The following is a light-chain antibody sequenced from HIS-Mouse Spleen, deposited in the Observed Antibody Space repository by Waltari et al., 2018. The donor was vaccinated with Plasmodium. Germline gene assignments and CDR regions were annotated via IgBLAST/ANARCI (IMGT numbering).Light chain of an antibody. V-gene: IGLV3-10*01. Sequence: SYELTQPPSVSVSPGQTARITCSGDALPKKYAYWYQQKSGQAPVLVIYEDSKRPSGIPERFSGSSLGTIATLTISGAQVEDEADYYCYSTDSSGIHRVFGGVTKLTVL. CDR3: YSTDSSGIHRV. J-gene: IGLJ3*02. CDR2: EDS. CDR1: ALPKKY.